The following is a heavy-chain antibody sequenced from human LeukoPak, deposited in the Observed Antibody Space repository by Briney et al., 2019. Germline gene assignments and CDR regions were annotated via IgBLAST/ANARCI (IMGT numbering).Heavy chain of an antibody. CDR3: ATYYYGSGSSPFDY. J-gene: IGHJ4*02. V-gene: IGHV1-2*02. CDR1: GYTFTGYY. D-gene: IGHD3-10*01. CDR2: INPNSGGT. Sequence: ASVTASCKASGYTFTGYYMHWVRQAPGQGLEWMGWINPNSGGTNYAQKFQGRVTMTRDTSISTAYMELGRLRSGDTAVYYCATYYYGSGSSPFDYWGQGTLVTVSS.